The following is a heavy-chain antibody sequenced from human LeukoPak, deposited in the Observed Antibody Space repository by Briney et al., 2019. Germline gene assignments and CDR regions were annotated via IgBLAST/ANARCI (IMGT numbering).Heavy chain of an antibody. CDR3: ARDDSYYYDSSGAY. J-gene: IGHJ4*02. V-gene: IGHV3-30-3*01. Sequence: GGSLRLSCAASGFTFSSYAMHWVRQAPGKGLEWVAVISYDGSNKYYADSVKGRFTISRDNSKNTLYLQMNSLRAEDTAVYYCARDDSYYYDSSGAYWGQGTLVTVSS. CDR2: ISYDGSNK. D-gene: IGHD3-22*01. CDR1: GFTFSSYA.